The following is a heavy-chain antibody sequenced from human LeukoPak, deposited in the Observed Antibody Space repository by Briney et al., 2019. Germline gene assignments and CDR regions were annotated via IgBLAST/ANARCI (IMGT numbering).Heavy chain of an antibody. Sequence: SETLSLTCTVSGGSISSSSYYWGWIRQPPGKGLEWIGYIYYSGSTHYNPSLKSRVTISVDTSKNQFSLKLSSVTAADTAVYYCARLDSSSWYSDYWGQGTLVTVSS. CDR2: IYYSGST. CDR3: ARLDSSSWYSDY. D-gene: IGHD6-13*01. J-gene: IGHJ4*02. V-gene: IGHV4-61*05. CDR1: GGSISSSSYY.